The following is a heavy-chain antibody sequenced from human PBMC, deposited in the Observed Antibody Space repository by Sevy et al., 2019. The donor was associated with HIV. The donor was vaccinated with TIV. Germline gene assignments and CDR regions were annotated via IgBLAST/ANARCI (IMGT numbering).Heavy chain of an antibody. CDR3: ARDYDFWSGYTALSYYSLSYYYGMDV. CDR1: GLNFSKYS. CDR2: ISRSGTTT. Sequence: GGSLRLSCAASGLNFSKYSFNWVRQAPEKGLEWISHISRSGTTTYYAESVKGRFTVSRDNAKNSLYLQMGSLRDGDTAVYYCARDYDFWSGYTALSYYSLSYYYGMDVWGQGTTVTVSS. V-gene: IGHV3-48*02. J-gene: IGHJ6*02. D-gene: IGHD3-3*01.